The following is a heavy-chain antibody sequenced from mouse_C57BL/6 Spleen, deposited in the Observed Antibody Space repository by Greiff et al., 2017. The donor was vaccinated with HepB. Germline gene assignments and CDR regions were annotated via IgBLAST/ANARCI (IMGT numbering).Heavy chain of an antibody. CDR2: IDPSDSYT. Sequence: QVQLKQPGAELVRPGTSVKLSCKASGYTFTSYWMHWVKQRPGQGLEWIGVIDPSDSYTNYNQTFKGKATLTVDTSSSTAYMQPSSLTSEDSAVYYCARPTTVVGWYFDVWGTGTTVTVSS. CDR1: GYTFTSYW. J-gene: IGHJ1*03. CDR3: ARPTTVVGWYFDV. V-gene: IGHV1-59*01. D-gene: IGHD1-1*01.